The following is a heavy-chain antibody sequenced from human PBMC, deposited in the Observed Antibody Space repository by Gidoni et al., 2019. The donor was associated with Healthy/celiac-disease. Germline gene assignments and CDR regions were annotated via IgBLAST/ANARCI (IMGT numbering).Heavy chain of an antibody. Sequence: EVQLVESGGGLVKPGGSLTLSCAASGFTFSSYSMNWVRQAPGKGLEGVSSISSSSSYIYYADSGKGRFTSSRDNAKNSLDLQMNSLRAEDTAVYYCARDEGSTDFDYWGQGTLVTVSS. D-gene: IGHD3-10*01. J-gene: IGHJ4*02. V-gene: IGHV3-21*01. CDR3: ARDEGSTDFDY. CDR1: GFTFSSYS. CDR2: ISSSSSYI.